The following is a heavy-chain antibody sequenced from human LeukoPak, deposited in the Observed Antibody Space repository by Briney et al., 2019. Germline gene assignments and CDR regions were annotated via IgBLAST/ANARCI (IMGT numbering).Heavy chain of an antibody. V-gene: IGHV5-51*01. D-gene: IGHD3-10*01. J-gene: IGHJ4*02. CDR1: GYSFTSYW. Sequence: GESLKISCKGSGYSFTSYWIGWVRQMPGKGLEGMGIIYPGDSDTRYSPSFQGQVTISADKYISTAYLQWSSLKASDTAMYYCARLRPLWFGEPYYFDYWGQGTLVTVSS. CDR2: IYPGDSDT. CDR3: ARLRPLWFGEPYYFDY.